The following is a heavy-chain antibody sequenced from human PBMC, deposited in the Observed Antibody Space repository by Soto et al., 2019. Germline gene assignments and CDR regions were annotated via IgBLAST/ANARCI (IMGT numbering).Heavy chain of an antibody. Sequence: EVQLVESGGDLVTPGGSLRLSCAASGFTSNNAWMSWVRQAPGKGLEWVGRVKSKTEGGTTDYAAPVKGRFTMSRDDSENTLFLQMNSLKTEDTAVYYCVANYGSGSCPYWGQGTLVTVSS. D-gene: IGHD3-10*01. J-gene: IGHJ4*02. CDR1: GFTSNNAW. V-gene: IGHV3-15*01. CDR3: VANYGSGSCPY. CDR2: VKSKTEGGTT.